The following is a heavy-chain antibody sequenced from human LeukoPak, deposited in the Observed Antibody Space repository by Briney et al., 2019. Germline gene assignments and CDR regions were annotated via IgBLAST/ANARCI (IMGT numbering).Heavy chain of an antibody. CDR1: GGSFSGYY. Sequence: SETLSLTCAVYGGSFSGYYWSWIRQPPGKGLEWIGEINHSGSTNYNPSLKSRVTISVDTSKNQCSLKMSSVTAADTAVYYCARGRKKNNTYCSSTSCRTEPYYYYGMDVWGQGTTVTVSS. CDR3: ARGRKKNNTYCSSTSCRTEPYYYYGMDV. J-gene: IGHJ6*02. D-gene: IGHD2-2*01. V-gene: IGHV4-34*01. CDR2: INHSGST.